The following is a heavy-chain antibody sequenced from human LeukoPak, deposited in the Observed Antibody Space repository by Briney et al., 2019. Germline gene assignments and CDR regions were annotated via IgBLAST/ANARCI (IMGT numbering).Heavy chain of an antibody. CDR1: GYTFTIYG. V-gene: IGHV1-18*04. Sequence: VASVKVSFKASGYTFTIYGISWVRQAPGQGLEWMGWISAYNGNTNYAQKLQGRVTMTTDTSTSTAYMELRSLRSDDTAVYYCARDRPRWGSGSYNGEIWGQGTLVTVSS. J-gene: IGHJ4*02. CDR3: ARDRPRWGSGSYNGEI. D-gene: IGHD3-10*01. CDR2: ISAYNGNT.